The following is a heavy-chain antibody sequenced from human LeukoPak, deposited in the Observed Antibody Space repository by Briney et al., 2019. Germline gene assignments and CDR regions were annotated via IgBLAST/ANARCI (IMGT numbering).Heavy chain of an antibody. D-gene: IGHD6-6*01. CDR3: ARVASYAFDI. CDR2: IKQDGSER. CDR1: GFTFSSYW. J-gene: IGHJ3*02. V-gene: IGHV3-7*01. Sequence: PGRSLRLSCAASGFTFSSYWMSWVRQAPGKGLEWVANIKQDGSERYYVDSLKGQFTISRDNAKNSLYLQMNSLRAEDTAVYYCARVASYAFDIWGQGTMVTVSS.